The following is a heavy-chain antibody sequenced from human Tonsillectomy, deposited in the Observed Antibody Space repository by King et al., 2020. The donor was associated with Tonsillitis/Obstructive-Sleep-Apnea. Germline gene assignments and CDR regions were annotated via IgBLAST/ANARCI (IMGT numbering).Heavy chain of an antibody. CDR3: AREITTDAFDI. Sequence: VQLQQWGAGLLKPSETLSLTCAVYGGSFSGYYWSWFRQPPGKGLEWIGEIDHSASTNYNPSLKSRVTISADTSKTQLSLKLSSVTAADTAVYYCAREITTDAFDIWGQGTMVTVSS. V-gene: IGHV4-34*01. J-gene: IGHJ3*02. CDR1: GGSFSGYY. CDR2: IDHSAST. D-gene: IGHD3-16*01.